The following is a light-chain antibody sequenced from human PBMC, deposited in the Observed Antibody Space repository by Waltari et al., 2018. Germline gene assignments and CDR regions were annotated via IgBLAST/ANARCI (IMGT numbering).Light chain of an antibody. J-gene: IGLJ2*01. CDR1: SGSLGSTY. Sequence: NFMLTQPHSVSESPGKTVTISCTRSSGSLGSTYVHCYQQRPGSTPNIVIYEDKHRPSGVPDRFSGSIDSSSNSASLTISGLMTDDEADYYCQSYDPTNRDVIFGGGTKLTVL. CDR3: QSYDPTNRDVI. CDR2: EDK. V-gene: IGLV6-57*04.